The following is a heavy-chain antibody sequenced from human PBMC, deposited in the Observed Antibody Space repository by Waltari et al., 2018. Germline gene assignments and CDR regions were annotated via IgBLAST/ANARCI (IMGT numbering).Heavy chain of an antibody. Sequence: QVQLVQSGAEVKKPGASVKVSCKASGYTFTSYAMHWVRRAPGQRLEWMGWINAGNGNTKYSQEFQGRVTITRDTSASTAYMELSSLRSEDMAVYYCARRANYYDSSGYYPGAFDIWGQGTMVTVSS. V-gene: IGHV1-3*03. D-gene: IGHD3-22*01. CDR1: GYTFTSYA. J-gene: IGHJ3*02. CDR3: ARRANYYDSSGYYPGAFDI. CDR2: INAGNGNT.